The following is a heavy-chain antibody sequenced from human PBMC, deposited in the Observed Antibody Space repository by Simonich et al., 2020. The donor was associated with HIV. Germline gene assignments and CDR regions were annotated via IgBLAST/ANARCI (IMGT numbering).Heavy chain of an antibody. CDR1: GGSFSGYF. CDR2: IYRSGST. CDR3: VRRPIRGYYDGSGYGDY. Sequence: QVQLQQWGAGLLKPSETLSLTCDVYGGSFSGYFWSWILQPPGQGLEWIGRIYRSGSTYDNTTLKSRVTISVDTSKNQFSLKLNSVTAADTAVYYCVRRPIRGYYDGSGYGDYWGQGTLVTVSS. V-gene: IGHV4-34*01. J-gene: IGHJ4*02. D-gene: IGHD3-22*01.